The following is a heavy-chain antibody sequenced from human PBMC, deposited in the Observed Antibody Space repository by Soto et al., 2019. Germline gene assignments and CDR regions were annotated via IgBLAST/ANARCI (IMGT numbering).Heavy chain of an antibody. Sequence: GESLKISCKGSGYSFTSYWIGWVRQMPGKGLEWMGIIYPGDSDTRYSPSFQGQVTISADKSISTAYLQWSSLEASDTAMYYCARSGRDVVVPAAIRGDYYYYGMDVWGQGTTVTVPS. CDR1: GYSFTSYW. J-gene: IGHJ6*02. D-gene: IGHD2-2*02. CDR3: ARSGRDVVVPAAIRGDYYYYGMDV. CDR2: IYPGDSDT. V-gene: IGHV5-51*01.